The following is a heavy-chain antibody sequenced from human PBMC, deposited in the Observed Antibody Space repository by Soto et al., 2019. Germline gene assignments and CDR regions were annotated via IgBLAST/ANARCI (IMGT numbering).Heavy chain of an antibody. D-gene: IGHD3-3*01. CDR3: ARAGYDFWSGYYPYYFDY. CDR1: GGTFSSYA. J-gene: IGHJ4*02. Sequence: SVKVSCRASGGTFSSYAISWVRQAPGQGLEWMGGIIPIFGTANYAQKFQGRVTITADESTSTAYMELSSLRSEDTALYYCARAGYDFWSGYYPYYFDYWGQGTLVTVSS. V-gene: IGHV1-69*13. CDR2: IIPIFGTA.